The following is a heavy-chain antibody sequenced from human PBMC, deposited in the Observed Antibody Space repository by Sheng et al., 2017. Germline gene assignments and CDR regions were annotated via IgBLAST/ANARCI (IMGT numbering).Heavy chain of an antibody. J-gene: IGHJ4*02. CDR3: AKGPLYSSSPGNFDY. Sequence: QVQLVESGGGVVQPGGSLRLSCAASGFTFSSYGMHWVRQAPGKGLEWVAFIRYDGSNKYYADSVKGRFTISRDNSKNTLYLQMNSLRAEDTAVYYCAKGPLYSSSPGNFDYWGQGTLVTVSS. D-gene: IGHD6-6*01. CDR1: GFTFSSYG. CDR2: IRYDGSNK. V-gene: IGHV3-30*02.